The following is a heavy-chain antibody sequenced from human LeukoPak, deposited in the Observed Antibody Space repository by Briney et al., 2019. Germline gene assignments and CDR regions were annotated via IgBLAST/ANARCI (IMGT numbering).Heavy chain of an antibody. CDR2: INHSGST. CDR3: ARGNFLYYDILTGYSVYFQH. J-gene: IGHJ1*01. Sequence: SETQSLTCAVYGGSFSGYYWSWIRQPPGKGLEWIGEINHSGSTNYNPSLKSRVTISVDTSKNQFSLKLSSVTAADTAVYYCARGNFLYYDILTGYSVYFQHWGQGTLVTVS. CDR1: GGSFSGYY. D-gene: IGHD3-9*01. V-gene: IGHV4-34*01.